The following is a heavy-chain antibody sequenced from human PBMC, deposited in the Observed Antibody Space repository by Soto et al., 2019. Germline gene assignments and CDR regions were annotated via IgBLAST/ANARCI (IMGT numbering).Heavy chain of an antibody. D-gene: IGHD3-22*01. CDR1: GYTFTSYG. J-gene: IGHJ3*02. V-gene: IGHV1-18*01. CDR2: ISAYNGNT. CDR3: ARGLEYYDSSGMEDAFDI. Sequence: QVQLVQSGAEVKKPGASVKVSCKASGYTFTSYGISWVRQAPGQGLEWMGWISAYNGNTNYEQKLQGRVTMTTDTSTSTAYMELRSLRSDDTAVYYCARGLEYYDSSGMEDAFDIWGQGTMVTFSS.